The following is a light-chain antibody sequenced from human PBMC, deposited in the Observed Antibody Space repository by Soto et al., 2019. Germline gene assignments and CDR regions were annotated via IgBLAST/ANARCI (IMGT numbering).Light chain of an antibody. CDR3: LRYYGGTQGV. J-gene: IGLJ2*01. CDR2: STS. Sequence: QTVVTQEPSLTVSPGGTVTLTCASSTGAVTSGYYPNWFQQKPGQAPRSLIYSTSNKNSWTPARFSGSLLGGKAALTLSGVQPEDEAEYYCLRYYGGTQGVFGGGTKLTVL. V-gene: IGLV7-43*01. CDR1: TGAVTSGYY.